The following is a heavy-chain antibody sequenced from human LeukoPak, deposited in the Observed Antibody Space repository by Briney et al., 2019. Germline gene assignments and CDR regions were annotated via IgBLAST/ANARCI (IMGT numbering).Heavy chain of an antibody. CDR3: VRSPPLGVDF. Sequence: SETLSLTCTVSGGSVSSGGYYWTWIRQAPLQGLEWIGAIYQSGSTYYNPSLKSRVTISVDKSQNQFSLKLRSVTATDTAVYYCVRSPPLGVDFWGQGTRVTVSS. CDR2: IYQSGST. D-gene: IGHD3-3*01. J-gene: IGHJ4*02. V-gene: IGHV4-30-2*01. CDR1: GGSVSSGGYY.